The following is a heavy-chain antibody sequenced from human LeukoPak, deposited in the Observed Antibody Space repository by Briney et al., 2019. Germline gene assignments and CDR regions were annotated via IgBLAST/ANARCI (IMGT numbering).Heavy chain of an antibody. V-gene: IGHV1-46*01. D-gene: IGHD3-9*01. J-gene: IGHJ3*02. CDR2: FNPTYSIP. Sequence: ASVKVSCKASGYTFTGYCIHWLRQAPGQGFEWMGIFNPTYSIPTYAPTFEGRVTMTSDMSTSTFYMDLSTLRSEDTAVYFCAKDPRNILTGDFDDFDIWGQGTMVIVSS. CDR1: GYTFTGYC. CDR3: AKDPRNILTGDFDDFDI.